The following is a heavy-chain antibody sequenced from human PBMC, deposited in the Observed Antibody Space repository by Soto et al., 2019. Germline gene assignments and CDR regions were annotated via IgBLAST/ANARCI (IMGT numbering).Heavy chain of an antibody. D-gene: IGHD1-1*01. CDR2: IHPSGST. Sequence: SETLSLTCAVYDGSLSDDYYTWTRQSPGKGLEWIGEIHPSGSTYYNPFLKTRVTISADTSKNQFSLKLSYVTAADTAVYYCARRAPNLQYDCVWGQGVLVTVSS. CDR3: ARRAPNLQYDCV. J-gene: IGHJ4*02. V-gene: IGHV4-34*01. CDR1: DGSLSDDY.